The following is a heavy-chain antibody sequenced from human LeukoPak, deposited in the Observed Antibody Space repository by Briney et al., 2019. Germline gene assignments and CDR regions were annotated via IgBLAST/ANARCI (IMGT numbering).Heavy chain of an antibody. D-gene: IGHD3-22*01. CDR1: GASINNNF. J-gene: IGHJ4*01. V-gene: IGHV4-59*08. CDR3: ARHRDYYNT. CDR2: IYSSGSA. Sequence: SETLSLTCTVSGASINNNFWTWIRQPPGKGLEWIGYIYSSGSANYNPSLKSRVIISGDTSKNQISLNLTSVTAADTAVYFCARHRDYYNTWGHGTLVTVSS.